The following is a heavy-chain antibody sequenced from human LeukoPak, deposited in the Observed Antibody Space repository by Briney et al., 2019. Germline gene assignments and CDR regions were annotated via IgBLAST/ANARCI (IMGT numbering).Heavy chain of an antibody. Sequence: PSETLSLTCTVSGYSIRSGYYWGWVRQPPGKGLEWIGSTHQSGTTCYNPSLKSRVTISVDTSKNQFSLKVTSVTAADTAVYYCAREVGYASGNYHWGQGTLVTVSS. CDR1: GYSIRSGYY. V-gene: IGHV4-38-2*02. J-gene: IGHJ4*02. D-gene: IGHD3-10*01. CDR3: AREVGYASGNYH. CDR2: THQSGTT.